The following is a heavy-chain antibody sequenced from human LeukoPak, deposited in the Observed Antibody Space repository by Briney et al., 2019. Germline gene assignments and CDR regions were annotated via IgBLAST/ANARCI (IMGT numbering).Heavy chain of an antibody. Sequence: SETLSLTCTVSGGSISSYYWSWIRQPPGKGLEWIGYIYYSGSTNYNPSLKSRVTISVDTSKNQFSLKLSSVTAADTAVYYCARHGVGSSSGRPGGWFDPWGQGTLVTVSS. V-gene: IGHV4-59*08. D-gene: IGHD6-19*01. J-gene: IGHJ5*02. CDR2: IYYSGST. CDR3: ARHGVGSSSGRPGGWFDP. CDR1: GGSISSYY.